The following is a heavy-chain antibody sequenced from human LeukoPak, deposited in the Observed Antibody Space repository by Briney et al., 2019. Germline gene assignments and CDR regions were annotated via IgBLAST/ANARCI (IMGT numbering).Heavy chain of an antibody. Sequence: GGSLRLSCAASGFTFSGYAMSWVRQAPGKGLEWVSGISIGGDYTYYADSVQGRFTISRDNSKNTLFLQMSNLRAEDTAKYYCAKLHSVTITADFDNWGQGSLVIVSS. J-gene: IGHJ4*02. V-gene: IGHV3-23*01. CDR1: GFTFSGYA. CDR3: AKLHSVTITADFDN. D-gene: IGHD1-14*01. CDR2: ISIGGDYT.